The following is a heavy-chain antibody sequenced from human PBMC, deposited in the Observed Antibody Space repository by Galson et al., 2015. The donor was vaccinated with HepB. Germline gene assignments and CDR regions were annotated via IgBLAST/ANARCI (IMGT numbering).Heavy chain of an antibody. D-gene: IGHD2-2*01. V-gene: IGHV3-30*03. CDR2: ISYNGRVE. CDR3: ARGGGRYQLLYWFDP. CDR1: GFTFSSYG. J-gene: IGHJ5*02. Sequence: SLRLSCAASGFTFSSYGMHWVRQAPGKGLEWVAIISYNGRVENYVDSVKGRFSISRDNSKNTLYLQMNSLRAEDTAVYYCARGGGRYQLLYWFDPWGQGTLVTVSS.